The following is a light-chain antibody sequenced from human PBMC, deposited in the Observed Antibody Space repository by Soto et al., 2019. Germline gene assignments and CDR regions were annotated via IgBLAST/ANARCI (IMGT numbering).Light chain of an antibody. CDR3: SSYTSSSTLYVI. Sequence: QSVLTQPASVSGSPGQSITISCIGTNSDVGGFNFVSWYQQHPGRAPKLMIYDVSNRPSGVSDRFSGSKSGNTASLTISGLQAEDEADYYCSSYTSSSTLYVIFGGGTKVTVL. J-gene: IGLJ2*01. CDR1: NSDVGGFNF. CDR2: DVS. V-gene: IGLV2-14*03.